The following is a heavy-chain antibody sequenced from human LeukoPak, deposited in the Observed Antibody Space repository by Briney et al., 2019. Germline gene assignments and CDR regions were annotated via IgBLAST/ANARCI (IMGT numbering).Heavy chain of an antibody. Sequence: SETLSLTCTVSGGSISSYYWSWIRQPPGKGLEWIGYIYYSGSTNYNPSLKSRVTISVDTSKNQFSLKLSSVTAADTAVYYCARKESGYSYGPGWFDPWGQGTLVTVSS. CDR3: ARKESGYSYGPGWFDP. V-gene: IGHV4-59*01. CDR2: IYYSGST. D-gene: IGHD5-18*01. J-gene: IGHJ5*02. CDR1: GGSISSYY.